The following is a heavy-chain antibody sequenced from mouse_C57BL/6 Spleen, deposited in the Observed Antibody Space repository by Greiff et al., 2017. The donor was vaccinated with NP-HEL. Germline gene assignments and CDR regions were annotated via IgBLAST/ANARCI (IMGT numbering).Heavy chain of an antibody. CDR2: INPNNGGT. Sequence: EVKLVESGPELVKPGASVKIPCKASGYTFTDYNMDWVKQSHGKSLEWIGDINPNNGGTIYNQKFKGKATLTVDKSSSTAYMELRSLTSEDTAVYYCARAIYGEDAMDYWGQGTSVTVSS. CDR3: ARAIYGEDAMDY. D-gene: IGHD2-13*01. V-gene: IGHV1-18*01. CDR1: GYTFTDYN. J-gene: IGHJ4*01.